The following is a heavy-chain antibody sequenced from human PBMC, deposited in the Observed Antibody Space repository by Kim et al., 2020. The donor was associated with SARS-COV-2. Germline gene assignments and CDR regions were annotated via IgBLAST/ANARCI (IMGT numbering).Heavy chain of an antibody. V-gene: IGHV5-51*01. CDR3: ARRAENSVDYCFAY. CDR1: GYSFSNYW. CDR2: IHPGDSKT. Sequence: GASLKISCKGSGYSFSNYWIGWVRQMPGKGLEWMGIIHPGDSKTRYSPSFQGQVTISADKSITTAYLQWSSLKASDTAMYYCARRAENSVDYCFAYWGQGTLVTVSS. D-gene: IGHD4-17*01. J-gene: IGHJ4*02.